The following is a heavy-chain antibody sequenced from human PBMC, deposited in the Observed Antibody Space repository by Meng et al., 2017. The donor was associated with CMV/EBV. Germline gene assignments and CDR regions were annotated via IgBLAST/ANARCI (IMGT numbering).Heavy chain of an antibody. CDR2: ISSSGSTI. J-gene: IGHJ6*02. CDR1: GFTFSDYY. V-gene: IGHV3-11*04. Sequence: GESLKISCAASGFTFSDYYMSWIRQAPGKGLEWVSYISSSGSTIYYADSVKGRFTISRDNAKNSLYLQMNNLRAEDTAVYYCAREPPGNYIYYYYGMDVWGQGTTVTVSS. D-gene: IGHD4-11*01. CDR3: AREPPGNYIYYYYGMDV.